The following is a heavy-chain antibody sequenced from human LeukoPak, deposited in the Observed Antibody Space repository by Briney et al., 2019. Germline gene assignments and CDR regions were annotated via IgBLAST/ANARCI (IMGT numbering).Heavy chain of an antibody. D-gene: IGHD2-2*01. CDR3: ARVRRYCSSTSCFWPAFDI. CDR1: GGSFSGYY. J-gene: IGHJ3*02. Sequence: SSETLSLTCAVYGGSFSGYYWSWIRQPPGKGLEWIGEINHSGSTNYNPSLKSQVTISVDTSKNQFSLKLSSVTAADTAVYDCARVRRYCSSTSCFWPAFDIWGQRTMVTVSS. CDR2: INHSGST. V-gene: IGHV4-34*01.